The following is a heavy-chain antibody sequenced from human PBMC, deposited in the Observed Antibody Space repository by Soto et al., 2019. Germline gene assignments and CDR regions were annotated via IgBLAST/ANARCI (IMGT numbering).Heavy chain of an antibody. CDR1: GGSFSGYY. V-gene: IGHV4-34*01. CDR3: ASSSSRSDWYLDL. D-gene: IGHD6-6*01. CDR2: INHSGST. Sequence: SETLSLTCAVYGGSFSGYYWSWIRQPPGKGLEWIGEINHSGSTNYNPSLKSRVTISVDTSKNQFSLKLSSVTAADTAVYYCASSSSRSDWYLDLWGRGTLVTVSS. J-gene: IGHJ2*01.